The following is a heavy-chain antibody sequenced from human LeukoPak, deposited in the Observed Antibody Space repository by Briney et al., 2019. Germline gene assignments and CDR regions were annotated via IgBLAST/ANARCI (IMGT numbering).Heavy chain of an antibody. D-gene: IGHD3-10*01. CDR3: AKASGFGELLTYFDY. CDR2: ITNDGSST. J-gene: IGHJ4*02. V-gene: IGHV3-74*01. CDR1: GLTFSSHW. Sequence: QAGGSLRLSCAASGLTFSSHWMHWVRQAPGKGLVWVSRITNDGSSTTYADSVKGRFTISRDNSKNTLYLQMNSLRAEDTAVYYCAKASGFGELLTYFDYWGQGTLVTVSS.